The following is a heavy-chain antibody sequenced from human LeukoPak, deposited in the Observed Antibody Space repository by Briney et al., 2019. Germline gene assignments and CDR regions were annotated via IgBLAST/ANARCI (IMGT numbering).Heavy chain of an antibody. Sequence: SETLSLTXTVSGGSISSSSYYWGWIRQPPGKGLEWIGSIYYSGSTYYNPSLKSRVTISVDTSKNQFSLKLSSVTAADTAVYYCARLPGLKNKLGIAAAGSLAPWGQGTLVTVSS. CDR3: ARLPGLKNKLGIAAAGSLAP. V-gene: IGHV4-39*01. CDR2: IYYSGST. J-gene: IGHJ5*02. CDR1: GGSISSSSYY. D-gene: IGHD6-13*01.